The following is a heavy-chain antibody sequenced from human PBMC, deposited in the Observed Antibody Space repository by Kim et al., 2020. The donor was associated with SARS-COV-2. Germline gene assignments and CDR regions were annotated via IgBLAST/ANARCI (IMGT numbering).Heavy chain of an antibody. V-gene: IGHV3-21*01. J-gene: IGHJ6*02. Sequence: GGSLRLSCAASGFTFSSYSMNWVRQAPGKGLEWVSSISISSSYIYYADSVKGRFTISRDNAKNSLYLQMNSLRAEDTAVYYCARDREGGSYPLGHGMDVWGQGTTVTVSS. CDR2: ISISSSYI. D-gene: IGHD1-26*01. CDR3: ARDREGGSYPLGHGMDV. CDR1: GFTFSSYS.